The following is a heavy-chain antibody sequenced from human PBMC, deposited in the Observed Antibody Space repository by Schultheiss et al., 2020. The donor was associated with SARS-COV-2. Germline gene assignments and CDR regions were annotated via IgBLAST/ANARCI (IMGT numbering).Heavy chain of an antibody. CDR1: GFTVSSNY. CDR3: ARLELSLSASDY. CDR2: IYSGGST. D-gene: IGHD3-16*02. J-gene: IGHJ4*02. V-gene: IGHV3-53*01. Sequence: GGSLRLSCAASGFTVSSNYMSWVRQAPGKGLEWVSVIYSGGSTYYADSVKGRFTISRDNSKNTLYLQMNSLRAEDTAVYYCARLELSLSASDYWGQGTLVTVSS.